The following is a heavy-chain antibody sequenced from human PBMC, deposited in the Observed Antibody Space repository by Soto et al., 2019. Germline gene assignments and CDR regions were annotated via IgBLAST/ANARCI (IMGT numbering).Heavy chain of an antibody. CDR2: ISYDGSNK. CDR3: AKASSDGVVPAAMLFDI. D-gene: IGHD2-2*01. V-gene: IGHV3-30*18. CDR1: GFTFSSYG. Sequence: GGSLRLSCAASGFTFSSYGMHWVRQAPGKGLEWVAVISYDGSNKYYADSVKGRFTISRDNSKNTLYLQMNSLRAEDTAVYYCAKASSDGVVPAAMLFDIWGQGTMVTVSS. J-gene: IGHJ3*02.